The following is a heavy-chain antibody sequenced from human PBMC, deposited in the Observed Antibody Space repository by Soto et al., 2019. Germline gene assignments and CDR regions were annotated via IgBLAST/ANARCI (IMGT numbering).Heavy chain of an antibody. J-gene: IGHJ2*01. V-gene: IGHV3-73*02. Sequence: EVQLVESGGGLVQPGGSLKLSCAASGFTFSGSAMHWVRQASGKGLEWVGRIRSKANNYATAYAASVKGRFTISRDDSKNPAYLQMISWQVEDTAVYYCTRHALQYCGGDCDLFPYFDLWGRGTLVTVSS. CDR3: TRHALQYCGGDCDLFPYFDL. CDR2: IRSKANNYAT. D-gene: IGHD2-21*02. CDR1: GFTFSGSA.